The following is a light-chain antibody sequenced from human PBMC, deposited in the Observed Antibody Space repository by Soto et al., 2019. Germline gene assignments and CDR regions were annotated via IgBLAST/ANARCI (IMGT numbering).Light chain of an antibody. CDR2: DNN. CDR3: GTWDSSRGVV. CDR1: SSNIGNNF. V-gene: IGLV1-51*01. J-gene: IGLJ2*01. Sequence: QSVLTQPPSVSAAPGQKVTISCSGSSSNIGNNFVFWYQQLPGTAPKLLIYDNNKRPSGIPDRFSGSKSGTSATLGITGLQTGDEADYYCGTWDSSRGVVFGGGTKLTVL.